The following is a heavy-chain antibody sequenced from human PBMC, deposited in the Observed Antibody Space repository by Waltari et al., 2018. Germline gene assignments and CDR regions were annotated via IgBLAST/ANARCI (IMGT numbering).Heavy chain of an antibody. CDR2: INHSGST. CDR1: GGSISSSNW. Sequence: QVQLQESGPGLVKPSGTLSLTCAVSGGSISSSNWWSWVRQPPGKGLEWIGEINHSGSTNYNPSLKSRVTISVDTSKNQFSLKLSSVTAADTAVYYCARIEGIAARRSDYWGQGTLVTVSS. D-gene: IGHD6-6*01. J-gene: IGHJ4*02. V-gene: IGHV4-4*02. CDR3: ARIEGIAARRSDY.